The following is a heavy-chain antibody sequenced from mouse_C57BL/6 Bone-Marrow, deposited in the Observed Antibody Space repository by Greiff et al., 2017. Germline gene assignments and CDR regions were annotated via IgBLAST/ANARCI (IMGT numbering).Heavy chain of an antibody. Sequence: EVNVVESGEGLVKPGGSLKLSCAASGFTFSSYAMSWVRQTPEKRLEWVAYISSGGDYIYYADTVKGRFTISRDNARNTLYLQMSSLKSEDTAMYYCTREGYYVFAYWGQGTLVTVSA. V-gene: IGHV5-9-1*02. CDR2: ISSGGDYI. CDR1: GFTFSSYA. J-gene: IGHJ3*01. CDR3: TREGYYVFAY. D-gene: IGHD2-3*01.